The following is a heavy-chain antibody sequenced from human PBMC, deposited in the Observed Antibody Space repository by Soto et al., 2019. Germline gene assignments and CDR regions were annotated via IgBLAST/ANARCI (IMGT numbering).Heavy chain of an antibody. V-gene: IGHV3-74*01. CDR1: GFTFSTYW. D-gene: IGHD5-18*01. CDR2: ISNDGKNT. CDR3: ARDRDTYGYAHFDY. Sequence: EVQLVESGGGLVQPGGSLRLSCAASGFTFSTYWMHWVRQAPGKGLVWVSRISNDGKNTTYADSVKGRFTISRDNAKNTLYLQMNSLRAEDTAVYYCARDRDTYGYAHFDYWGQGTLVTVSS. J-gene: IGHJ4*02.